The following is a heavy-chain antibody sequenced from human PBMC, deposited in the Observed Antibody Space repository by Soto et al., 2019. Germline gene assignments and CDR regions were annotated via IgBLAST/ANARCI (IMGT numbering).Heavy chain of an antibody. CDR2: IYYSGST. CDR3: ARDMGTYSRFDY. Sequence: QVQLQESGPGLVKPSQTLSLTCTVSGGSISSGGYYWSWIRQHPGKGLEWIGYIYYSGSTYYNPSLTSRVTISVDTSKNQFSLKLSSVTTADTAVYYCARDMGTYSRFDYWGQGTLVTVSS. V-gene: IGHV4-31*03. D-gene: IGHD7-27*01. CDR1: GGSISSGGYY. J-gene: IGHJ4*02.